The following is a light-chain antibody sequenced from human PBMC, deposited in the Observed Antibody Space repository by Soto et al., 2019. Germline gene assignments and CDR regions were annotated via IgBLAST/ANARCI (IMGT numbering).Light chain of an antibody. CDR2: EVS. CDR1: SSDISGHNY. V-gene: IGLV2-8*01. CDR3: SSYAGGNNWV. Sequence: QSTLTQPPSASGSLGQSVTISCTGASSDISGHNYVSWYQQHPGKAPKLMIYEVSKWPSWVPDRFSASKSGNTASLTVSGLQAEDEAAYYCSSYAGGNNWVFGGGTKLTVL. J-gene: IGLJ3*02.